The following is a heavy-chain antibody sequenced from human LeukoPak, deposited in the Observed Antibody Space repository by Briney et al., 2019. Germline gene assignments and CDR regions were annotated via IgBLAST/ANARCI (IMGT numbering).Heavy chain of an antibody. Sequence: PSETLSLTCAVYGGSFSGYYWSWIRQPPGKGLEWIGEINHSGSTNYNPSLKSRVTISVDTSKNQFSLKLGSVTAADTAVYYCARVTLVAFDIWGQGTMVTVSS. CDR1: GGSFSGYY. J-gene: IGHJ3*02. V-gene: IGHV4-34*01. CDR3: ARVTLVAFDI. CDR2: INHSGST. D-gene: IGHD2-8*02.